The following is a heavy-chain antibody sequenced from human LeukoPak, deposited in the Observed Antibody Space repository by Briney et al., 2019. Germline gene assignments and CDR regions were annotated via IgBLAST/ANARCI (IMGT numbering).Heavy chain of an antibody. Sequence: GGSLRLSCAASGFTFSDYSMNWVRQAPGKGLEWVSYISSSDSYIYYADSVKGRFTISRDDSKNTLYLQMNSLRAEDTAVYYCVRDGSSGWFGNHWGQGTLVTVSS. CDR1: GFTFSDYS. V-gene: IGHV3-21*04. J-gene: IGHJ5*02. CDR2: ISSSDSYI. CDR3: VRDGSSGWFGNH. D-gene: IGHD6-19*01.